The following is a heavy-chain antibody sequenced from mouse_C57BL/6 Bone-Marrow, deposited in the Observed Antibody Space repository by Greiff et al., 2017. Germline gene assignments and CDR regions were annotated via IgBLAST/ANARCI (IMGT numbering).Heavy chain of an antibody. V-gene: IGHV1-50*01. CDR2: IDPSDSYT. D-gene: IGHD2-5*01. J-gene: IGHJ1*03. CDR3: ARNIGIDSDYDYWYCDV. CDR1: GYTFTSYW. Sequence: QVQLQQPGAELVKPGASVKLSCKASGYTFTSYWMQWVKQRPGQGLEWIGEIDPSDSYTNYNQKFKGKATLTVDTSSSTASMQLNSLTSEDSAVYDYARNIGIDSDYDYWYCDVWVTGTTVTVSS.